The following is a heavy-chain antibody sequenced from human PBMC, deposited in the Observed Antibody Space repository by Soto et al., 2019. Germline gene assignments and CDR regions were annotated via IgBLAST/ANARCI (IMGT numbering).Heavy chain of an antibody. CDR2: IDPTDSYT. J-gene: IGHJ5*02. CDR3: ARGGTQVVRNWVDP. CDR1: GYTFTSYW. Sequence: VESLKISCKGSGYTFTSYWINWVRQMPGKGLEWMGRIDPTDSYTNYNPSFQGHVTISADKSLSTAYLQWDSLRASDTATYYCARGGTQVVRNWVDPWGQGTLVTVSS. V-gene: IGHV5-10-1*01. D-gene: IGHD2-15*01.